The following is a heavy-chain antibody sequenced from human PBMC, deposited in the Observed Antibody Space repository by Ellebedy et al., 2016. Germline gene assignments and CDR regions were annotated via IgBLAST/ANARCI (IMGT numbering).Heavy chain of an antibody. J-gene: IGHJ3*01. Sequence: SETLSLTCNVSGGSVASDYWNWIRRPPGKGLEWIGYVFHTGITSYNPSLKSRVIMSVDTSKSQFSLRLTSVTAADTAVYYCAKWNGGWYAFEVWGQGTMVTVSS. CDR2: VFHTGIT. V-gene: IGHV4-59*02. D-gene: IGHD6-19*01. CDR3: AKWNGGWYAFEV. CDR1: GGSVASDY.